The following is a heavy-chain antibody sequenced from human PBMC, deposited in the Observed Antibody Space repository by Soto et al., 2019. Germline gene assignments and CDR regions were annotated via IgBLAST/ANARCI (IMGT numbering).Heavy chain of an antibody. D-gene: IGHD6-19*01. Sequence: QVQLQQWGAGLLKPSETLSLTCAVYGGSFSGYYWSWIRQPPGKGLEWIGEINHSGSTNYNPSLKSRVTISVDTSKNQFSLKLSSVTAADTAVYYCALFSGWYSSRDYLDYWGQGTLVTVSS. CDR3: ALFSGWYSSRDYLDY. V-gene: IGHV4-34*01. CDR1: GGSFSGYY. CDR2: INHSGST. J-gene: IGHJ4*02.